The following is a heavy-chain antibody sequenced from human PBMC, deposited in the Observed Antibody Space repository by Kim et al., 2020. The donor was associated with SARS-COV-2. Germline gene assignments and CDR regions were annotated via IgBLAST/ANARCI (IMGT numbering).Heavy chain of an antibody. CDR2: ISGSGGST. V-gene: IGHV3-23*01. CDR3: AKTPSWELLVEYFQH. D-gene: IGHD1-26*01. J-gene: IGHJ1*01. CDR1: GFTFSSYA. Sequence: GGSLRLSCAASGFTFSSYAMSWVRQAPGKGLEWVSAISGSGGSTYYADSVKGRFTISRDNSKNTLYLQMNSLRAEDTAVYYCAKTPSWELLVEYFQHWGQGTLVTVSS.